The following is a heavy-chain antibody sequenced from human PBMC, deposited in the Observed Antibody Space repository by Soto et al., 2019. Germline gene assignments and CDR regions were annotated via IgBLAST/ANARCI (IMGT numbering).Heavy chain of an antibody. J-gene: IGHJ5*02. CDR2: IYYSGST. Sequence: PSETLSLTCTVSGGSISSSSYYWGWIRQPPGKGLEWIGSIYYSGSTYYNPSLKSRVTISVDTSKNQFSLKLSSVTAADTAVYYCATQEVGGTYVYTFDPWGQGTLVTVSS. CDR3: ATQEVGGTYVYTFDP. V-gene: IGHV4-39*01. CDR1: GGSISSSSYY. D-gene: IGHD1-26*01.